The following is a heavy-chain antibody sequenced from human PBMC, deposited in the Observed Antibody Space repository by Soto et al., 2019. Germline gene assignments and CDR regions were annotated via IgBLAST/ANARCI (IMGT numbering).Heavy chain of an antibody. Sequence: AAECTSIGLGGRRIIQTPSKGLEWVAVISYDGSNKYYADSVKGRFTISRDNSKNTLYLQMNSLRAEDTAVYYCAKGGFSHILTGPDYFDYWGQGTLVTVSS. CDR1: ECTSIGLG. J-gene: IGHJ4*02. CDR2: ISYDGSNK. V-gene: IGHV3-30*18. CDR3: AKGGFSHILTGPDYFDY. D-gene: IGHD3-9*01.